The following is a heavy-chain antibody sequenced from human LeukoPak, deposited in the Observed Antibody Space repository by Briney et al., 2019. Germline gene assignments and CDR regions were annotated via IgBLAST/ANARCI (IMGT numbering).Heavy chain of an antibody. Sequence: SVKVSCKASGGTFSSYTISWVRQAPGQGLEWMGRIIPILGIANYAQKFQGRVTITADKSTSTAYMELSSLRSEDTAMYYCARDRRGTVTSNWFDPWGQGTLVTVSS. J-gene: IGHJ5*02. CDR3: ARDRRGTVTSNWFDP. V-gene: IGHV1-69*04. D-gene: IGHD4-17*01. CDR2: IIPILGIA. CDR1: GGTFSSYT.